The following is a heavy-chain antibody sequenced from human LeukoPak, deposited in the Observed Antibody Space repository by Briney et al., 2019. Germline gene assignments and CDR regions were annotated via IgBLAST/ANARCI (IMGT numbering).Heavy chain of an antibody. D-gene: IGHD1-26*01. CDR3: GRVISGSLYY. CDR1: GYTFTGYY. J-gene: IGHJ4*02. Sequence: GASVKVSCKASGYTFTGYYIHWVRQAPRQGLEWMGWVNPNSGGTNYAQNFQGRVTMTRDTSISTAYMELSRLRSDDTAVYYCGRVISGSLYYWGQGTLVTVSS. CDR2: VNPNSGGT. V-gene: IGHV1-2*02.